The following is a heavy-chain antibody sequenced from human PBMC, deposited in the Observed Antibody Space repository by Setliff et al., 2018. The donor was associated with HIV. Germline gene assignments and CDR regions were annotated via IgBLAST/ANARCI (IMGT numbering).Heavy chain of an antibody. CDR3: AKDHLVVVPADNDWFDP. CDR1: GFTVSTNY. CDR2: ISYDRSNE. V-gene: IGHV3-30*18. J-gene: IGHJ5*02. Sequence: GGSLRLSCAVSGFTVSTNYMNWVRQAPGKGLEWVAVISYDRSNEYYADSVKGRFTISRDNSKNTLYLQMNSLRAEDTAVYYCAKDHLVVVPADNDWFDPWGQGTLVTVSS. D-gene: IGHD2-2*01.